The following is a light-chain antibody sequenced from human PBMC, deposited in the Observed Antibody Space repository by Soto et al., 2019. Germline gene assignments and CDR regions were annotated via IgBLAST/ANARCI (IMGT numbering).Light chain of an antibody. CDR2: GAS. Sequence: EIVRTQGRATLSVSPGERATLSCRASQSVSSNLAWYHQKPGQAPRLLIYGASSRATGIPDRFSGSGSGTDFTLTISRLEPEDFAVYYCQQYGTSPQITFGQGTRLEIK. J-gene: IGKJ5*01. V-gene: IGKV3-20*01. CDR3: QQYGTSPQIT. CDR1: QSVSSN.